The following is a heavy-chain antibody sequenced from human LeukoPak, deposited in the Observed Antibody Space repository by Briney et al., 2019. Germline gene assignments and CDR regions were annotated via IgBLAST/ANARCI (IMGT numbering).Heavy chain of an antibody. CDR1: GGSISSSSYY. D-gene: IGHD3-9*01. CDR3: ATPRGYDILTGYYHDLYYFDY. V-gene: IGHV4-39*01. J-gene: IGHJ4*02. CDR2: IYYSGST. Sequence: SETLSLTCTVSGGSISSSSYYWGWIRQPPGKGLEWIGSIYYSGSTYYNPSLKSRVTISVDTSKNQFSLKLSSVTAADTAVYYCATPRGYDILTGYYHDLYYFDYWGQGTLVTVSS.